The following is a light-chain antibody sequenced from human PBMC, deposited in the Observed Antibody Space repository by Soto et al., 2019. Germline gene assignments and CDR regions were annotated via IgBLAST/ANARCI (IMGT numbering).Light chain of an antibody. J-gene: IGKJ4*01. V-gene: IGKV3-15*01. Sequence: IVMTQSPATLSVSPGERATLSCRASQSVRSNLAWYQQKPGQAPRLLIYDASTRATGIPARFSAGGSGTEFTLIISSLQSEDFAVYYCQQYNDWPLSFGGGTKVEIK. CDR1: QSVRSN. CDR2: DAS. CDR3: QQYNDWPLS.